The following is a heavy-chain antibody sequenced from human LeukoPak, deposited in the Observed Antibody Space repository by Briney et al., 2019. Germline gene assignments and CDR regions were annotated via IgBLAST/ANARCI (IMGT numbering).Heavy chain of an antibody. CDR2: ISSSSSTI. V-gene: IGHV3-48*04. J-gene: IGHJ3*02. CDR1: GFTFSSYS. D-gene: IGHD3-3*01. Sequence: GGSLRLSCAASGFTFSSYSMNWVRQAPGKGLEWVSYISSSSSTIYYADSVKGRFTISRDNAKNSLYLQMNSLRAEDTAVYYCANQPYDFWSGYAFDIWGQGTMVTVSS. CDR3: ANQPYDFWSGYAFDI.